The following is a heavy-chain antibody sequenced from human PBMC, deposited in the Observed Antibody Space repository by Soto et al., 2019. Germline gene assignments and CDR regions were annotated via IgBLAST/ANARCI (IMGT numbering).Heavy chain of an antibody. CDR1: GGSLRNSY. Sequence: QVQLQESGPGLVKPSETLSLTCTVSGGSLRNSYWSWIRQPPGKGLEWIAYIYYRGSTNYNPSLKSRVTIAVDTSKNQFSLKLSSVTATDTAVYYCARLGTTPGAPISYWGQGTLVTVSS. V-gene: IGHV4-59*08. D-gene: IGHD1-26*01. J-gene: IGHJ4*02. CDR2: IYYRGST. CDR3: ARLGTTPGAPISY.